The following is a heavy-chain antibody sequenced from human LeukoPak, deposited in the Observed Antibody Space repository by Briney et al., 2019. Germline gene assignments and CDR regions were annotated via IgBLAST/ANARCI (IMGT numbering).Heavy chain of an antibody. CDR2: INQSGST. Sequence: PSETLSLTCAVYGGSFSGYYWSWIRQPPGKGLEWIGEINQSGSTNYNPSLKSRVTISIDTSKNQFSLNLSSVTAADTAVYYCARDIAVAGTTYYYYGLDVWGQGTTVTVSS. CDR1: GGSFSGYY. D-gene: IGHD6-19*01. CDR3: ARDIAVAGTTYYYYGLDV. V-gene: IGHV4-34*01. J-gene: IGHJ6*02.